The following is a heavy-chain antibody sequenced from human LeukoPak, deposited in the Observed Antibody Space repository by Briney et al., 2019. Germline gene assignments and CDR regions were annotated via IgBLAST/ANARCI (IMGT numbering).Heavy chain of an antibody. Sequence: GGSLRLSCAASGFTVSSNYMSWVRQAPGKGLEWVSAISGSGGSTYYTDSVKGRFTVSRDNSKNTLYLQMNSLRAEDTAVYYCAKPRMDGDYFDYWGQGTLVTVSS. CDR1: GFTVSSNY. J-gene: IGHJ4*02. CDR2: ISGSGGST. V-gene: IGHV3-23*01. CDR3: AKPRMDGDYFDY. D-gene: IGHD4-17*01.